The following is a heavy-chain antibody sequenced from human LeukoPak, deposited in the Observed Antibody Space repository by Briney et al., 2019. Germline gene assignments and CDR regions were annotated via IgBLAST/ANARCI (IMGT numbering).Heavy chain of an antibody. V-gene: IGHV4-59*01. CDR1: GGSISSYY. J-gene: IGHJ4*02. Sequence: SETLSLTCTVSGGSISSYYWSWIRQPPGKGLEWIGYIYYSGSTNYNPSLKSRVTISVDTSKNQFSLKLSSVTAADTAVYYCARDPYGSGNFDYWGQGTLVTVSS. D-gene: IGHD3-10*01. CDR2: IYYSGST. CDR3: ARDPYGSGNFDY.